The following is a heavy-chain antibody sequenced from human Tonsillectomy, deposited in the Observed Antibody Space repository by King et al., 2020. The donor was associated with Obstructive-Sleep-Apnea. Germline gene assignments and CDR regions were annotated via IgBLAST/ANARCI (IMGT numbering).Heavy chain of an antibody. CDR2: ISTRSSYI. CDR1: GFTFSSYT. J-gene: IGHJ6*02. CDR3: ARVTLAAPYGHYGMDV. V-gene: IGHV3-21*01. Sequence: QLVQSGGGLVRPGGSLRLSCAASGFTFSSYTMNWVRQPPGKGLEWVSSISTRSSYIYYADSLKGRFTISRDNAKNSLYLQMNSLRAEDTAVYFCARVTLAAPYGHYGMDVWGQGTTVTVSS. D-gene: IGHD6-13*01.